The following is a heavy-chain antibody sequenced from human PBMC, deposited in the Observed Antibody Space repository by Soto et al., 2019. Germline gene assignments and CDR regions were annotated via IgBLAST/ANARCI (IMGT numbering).Heavy chain of an antibody. Sequence: GGSLSLSCAASGFTFSSYAMSWVRQAPGKGLEWVSAISGSGGSTYYADSVKGRFTISRDNSKNTLYLQMNSLRAEDPAVYYCTKGPMVRTDYWGHGTLVTVSS. CDR1: GFTFSSYA. J-gene: IGHJ4*01. D-gene: IGHD3-10*01. CDR3: TKGPMVRTDY. CDR2: ISGSGGST. V-gene: IGHV3-23*01.